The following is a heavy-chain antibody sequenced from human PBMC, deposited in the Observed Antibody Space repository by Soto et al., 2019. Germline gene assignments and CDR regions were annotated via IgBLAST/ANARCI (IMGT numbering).Heavy chain of an antibody. V-gene: IGHV1-3*01. CDR2: INAGNGNT. CDR3: ARDDYYDTSGYLALFDY. D-gene: IGHD3-22*01. J-gene: IGHJ4*02. Sequence: ASVKVSCKASGYTFTSYAMHWVRQAPGQRLEWMGCINAGNGNTKYSQKFQGRVTITRDTSASTAYMEMSSLRSEDTAVYYCARDDYYDTSGYLALFDYWGQGTLVTVSS. CDR1: GYTFTSYA.